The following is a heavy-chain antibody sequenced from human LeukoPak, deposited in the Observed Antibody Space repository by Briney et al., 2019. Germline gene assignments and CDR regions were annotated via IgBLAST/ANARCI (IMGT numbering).Heavy chain of an antibody. D-gene: IGHD3-22*01. CDR3: AVYDSSGYYYGY. CDR2: VIPIFGTA. V-gene: IGHV1-69*05. CDR1: GGTFSSYA. J-gene: IGHJ4*02. Sequence: SVKVSCKASGGTFSSYAISWVRQAPGQGLEWMGGVIPIFGTANYAQKFQGRVTITTDESTSTAYMELSSLRSEDTAAYYCAVYDSSGYYYGYWGQGTLVTVSS.